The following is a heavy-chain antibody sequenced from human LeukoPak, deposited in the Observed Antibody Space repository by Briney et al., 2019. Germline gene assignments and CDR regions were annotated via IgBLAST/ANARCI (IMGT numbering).Heavy chain of an antibody. D-gene: IGHD1-26*01. V-gene: IGHV3-53*01. J-gene: IGHJ4*02. CDR2: IYSGGST. CDR3: ARDVGNSGSYTGDY. CDR1: GFTVSSNY. Sequence: GGSLRLSCAASGFTVSSNYMSWVRQAPGKGLEWVSVIYSGGSTYYADSVKGRFTISRDNSKNTLYLQMNSLRAEDTAVYYCARDVGNSGSYTGDYRGQGTLVTVSS.